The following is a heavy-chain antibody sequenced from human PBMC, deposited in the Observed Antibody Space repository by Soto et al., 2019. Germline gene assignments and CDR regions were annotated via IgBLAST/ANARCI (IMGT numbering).Heavy chain of an antibody. CDR1: GFTFRNYA. Sequence: GGSLRLSCEASGFTFRNYAMSWVRRAPGKGLEWVSLMSGSGDSAFYAESVKGRFTISRDNSKSTLFLQMNSLRADDTAVYYCAKVYSSAWYLGYYFEHWGQGTLVTVSS. CDR2: MSGSGDSA. J-gene: IGHJ4*02. V-gene: IGHV3-23*01. D-gene: IGHD6-19*01. CDR3: AKVYSSAWYLGYYFEH.